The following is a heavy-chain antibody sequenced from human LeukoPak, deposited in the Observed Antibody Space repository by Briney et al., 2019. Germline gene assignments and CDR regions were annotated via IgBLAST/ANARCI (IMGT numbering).Heavy chain of an antibody. CDR1: GFTFSDHY. J-gene: IGHJ3*02. CDR3: ARSGRGYEDAFDI. Sequence: GGSLRLSCAASGFTFSDHYMDWVRQAPGRGLEWVANIKQDGSEKYYVDSVKGRFTISRDNAKNSVYLQMNSLRAEDTAVYYCARSGRGYEDAFDIWGQGTMVTVSS. CDR2: IKQDGSEK. V-gene: IGHV3-7*01. D-gene: IGHD5-12*01.